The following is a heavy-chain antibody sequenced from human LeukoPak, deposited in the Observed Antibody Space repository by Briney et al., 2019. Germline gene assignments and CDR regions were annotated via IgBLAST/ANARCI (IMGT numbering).Heavy chain of an antibody. J-gene: IGHJ4*02. D-gene: IGHD4-17*01. CDR2: INHSGST. CDR3: ARVYGDYAYYFDY. V-gene: IGHV4-34*01. Sequence: SETLSLTCAVYGGSFSGYYWSWIRQPPGKGLGWIGEINHSGSTNYNPSLKSRVTISVDTSKNQFSLKLSSVTAADTAVYYCARVYGDYAYYFDYWGQGTLVTVSS. CDR1: GGSFSGYY.